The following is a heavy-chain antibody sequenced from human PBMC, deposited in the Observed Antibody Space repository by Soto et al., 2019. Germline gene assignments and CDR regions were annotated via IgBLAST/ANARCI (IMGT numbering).Heavy chain of an antibody. V-gene: IGHV1-69*13. Sequence: SVKVSCKASGGTFSSYAISWVRQAPGQGLEWMGGVIPIFGTANYAQKFQGRVTITADESTSTAYMELSSLRSEDTAVYYCAREGYSSSWYRLYYYGMDVWGQGTTVPVSS. J-gene: IGHJ6*02. D-gene: IGHD6-13*01. CDR1: GGTFSSYA. CDR3: AREGYSSSWYRLYYYGMDV. CDR2: VIPIFGTA.